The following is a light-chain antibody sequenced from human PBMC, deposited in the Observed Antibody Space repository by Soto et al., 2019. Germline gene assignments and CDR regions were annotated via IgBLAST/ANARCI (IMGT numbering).Light chain of an antibody. CDR2: SNN. Sequence: QSALTQPPSASGTPGQRVTISCSGSSSNFVSNSVNWYQQLPGMAPKLLIYSNNQRPSGVPDRFSGSKSCTSASLAISGLQSEDEADYYCAAWDDSLNGLYVFGTGTRSPS. CDR1: SSNFVSNS. V-gene: IGLV1-44*01. CDR3: AAWDDSLNGLYV. J-gene: IGLJ1*01.